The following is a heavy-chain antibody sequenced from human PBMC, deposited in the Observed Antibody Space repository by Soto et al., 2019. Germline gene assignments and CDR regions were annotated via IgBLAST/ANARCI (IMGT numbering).Heavy chain of an antibody. V-gene: IGHV3-30-3*01. CDR3: AREGVTTSYYYYGMDV. D-gene: IGHD4-4*01. CDR2: ISYDGSNK. CDR1: GFTFSSYA. Sequence: PGGSLRLSCAASGFTFSSYAMHWVRQAPGKGLEWVAVISYDGSNKYYADSVKGRFTISRDNSKNTLYLQMNSLRAEDTAVYYCAREGVTTSYYYYGMDVWGQWTTVTVSS. J-gene: IGHJ6*02.